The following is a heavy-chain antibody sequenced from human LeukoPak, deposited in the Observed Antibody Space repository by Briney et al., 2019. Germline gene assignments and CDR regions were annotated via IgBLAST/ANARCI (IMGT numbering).Heavy chain of an antibody. CDR2: ISGSGGST. J-gene: IGHJ4*02. CDR3: ACGGSYRFYDY. V-gene: IGHV3-23*01. CDR1: GFIFSSYA. Sequence: GGSLRLSCAPSGFIFSSYAMSWARQAPGKGLEWVSAISGSGGSTYYADSVKGRLTISRDNSKNTLYLQMNSLRAEDTAVYYCACGGSYRFYDYWGQGTLVTVSS. D-gene: IGHD1-26*01.